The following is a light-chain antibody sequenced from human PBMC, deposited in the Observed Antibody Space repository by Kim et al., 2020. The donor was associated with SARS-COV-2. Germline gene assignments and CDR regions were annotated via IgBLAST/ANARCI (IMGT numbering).Light chain of an antibody. CDR2: DVN. Sequence: GQSVTISCTGTSSDVGGYDYVSWYQQHPGKAPKFMIYDVNKRPSGVPDRFSGSKSGNTASLTISGLQAEDEADYYCCSYAGSYTFLFGGGTQLTVL. CDR1: SSDVGGYDY. CDR3: CSYAGSYTFL. V-gene: IGLV2-11*03. J-gene: IGLJ2*01.